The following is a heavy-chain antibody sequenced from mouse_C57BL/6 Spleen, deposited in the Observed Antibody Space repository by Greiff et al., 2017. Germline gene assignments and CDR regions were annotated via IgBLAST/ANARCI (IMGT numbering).Heavy chain of an antibody. J-gene: IGHJ4*01. CDR2: IHPSDSDT. Sequence: QVQLQQPGAELVKPGASVKVSCKASGYTFTSYWMHWVKQRPGQGLEWIGRIHPSDSDTNYNQKFKGKATLTVDKSSSTAYMQLSSLTSEDSAVYYCAMGGHTVVADYAMDYWGQGTSVTVSS. V-gene: IGHV1-74*01. D-gene: IGHD1-1*01. CDR1: GYTFTSYW. CDR3: AMGGHTVVADYAMDY.